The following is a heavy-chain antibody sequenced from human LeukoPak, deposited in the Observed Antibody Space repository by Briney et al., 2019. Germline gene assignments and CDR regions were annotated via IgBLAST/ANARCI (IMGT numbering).Heavy chain of an antibody. D-gene: IGHD6-13*01. CDR1: GFTFGGFA. V-gene: IGHV3-23*01. CDR3: AKEGDSSSFDY. J-gene: IGHJ4*02. Sequence: AGGSLRLSCAASGFTFGGFAMSWVRRTPGKGLEWVSGISGSGDNTLYAASVKGRFTVSRDNSKNTLYLEMNSLRAEDTAVYYCAKEGDSSSFDYWGQGTLVTVSS. CDR2: ISGSGDNT.